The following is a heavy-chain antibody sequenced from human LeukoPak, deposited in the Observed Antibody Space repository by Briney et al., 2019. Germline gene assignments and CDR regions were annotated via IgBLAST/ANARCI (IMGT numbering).Heavy chain of an antibody. Sequence: GGSLRLSCAASGFTFSSYWMSWVRQAPGKGLEWVANIKQDGSEKYYVDSVKGRFTISRDNAKSSLYLQMNSLRAEDTAVYYCARDDCSSISCYHNWFDPWGQGTLVTVSS. CDR2: IKQDGSEK. D-gene: IGHD2-2*01. CDR3: ARDDCSSISCYHNWFDP. V-gene: IGHV3-7*01. CDR1: GFTFSSYW. J-gene: IGHJ5*02.